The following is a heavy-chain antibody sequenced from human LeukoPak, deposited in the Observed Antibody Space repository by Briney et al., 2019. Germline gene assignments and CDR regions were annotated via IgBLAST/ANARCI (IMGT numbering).Heavy chain of an antibody. D-gene: IGHD2-15*01. CDR3: ARDSGYCSGGSCYSAAFDI. CDR2: IYSGGST. CDR1: GFTVSSNY. J-gene: IGHJ3*02. V-gene: IGHV3-53*01. Sequence: GGSLRLSCAASGFTVSSNYMSWVRQAPGKGLEWVSVIYSGGSTYYAVSVKGRFTISRDNSKNTLYLQMNSLRAEDTAVYYCARDSGYCSGGSCYSAAFDIWGQGTMVTVSS.